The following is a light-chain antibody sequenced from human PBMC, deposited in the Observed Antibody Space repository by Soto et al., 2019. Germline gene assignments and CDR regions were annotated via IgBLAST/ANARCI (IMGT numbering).Light chain of an antibody. V-gene: IGKV3-15*01. Sequence: IEMKQSPSTLSVSPGERVTISCRASQSVTNTLAWYQHKPGQAPRLLISDASRGATGIPSRFSGSGSGTDFTLTINSLQSEDFAVYYCQHYYTWPVTFGGGTKVDIK. CDR2: DAS. J-gene: IGKJ4*01. CDR3: QHYYTWPVT. CDR1: QSVTNT.